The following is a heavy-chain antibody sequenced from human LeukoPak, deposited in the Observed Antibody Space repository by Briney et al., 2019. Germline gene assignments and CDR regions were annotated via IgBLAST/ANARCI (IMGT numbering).Heavy chain of an antibody. CDR2: ISYDGSNK. D-gene: IGHD3-10*01. Sequence: GGSLRLSCAASGFTFSSYAMHWVRQAPGKGLEWVAVISYDGSNKYYADSVKGRFTISRDNSENTLYLQMNSLRAEDTAVYYCARDRHYYGSGSENWFDPWGQGTLVTVSS. CDR1: GFTFSSYA. V-gene: IGHV3-30*04. CDR3: ARDRHYYGSGSENWFDP. J-gene: IGHJ5*02.